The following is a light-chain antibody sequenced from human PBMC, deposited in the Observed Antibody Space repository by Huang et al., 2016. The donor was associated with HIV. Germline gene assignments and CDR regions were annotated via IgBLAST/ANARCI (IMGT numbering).Light chain of an antibody. J-gene: IGKJ2*01. CDR2: DAC. CDR3: HQYHNLPYT. CDR1: QDIGNY. V-gene: IGKV1-33*01. Sequence: DIQLTQSPSSLSASVGDRVTITCQASQDIGNYLNWYRQKPGRAPELLIYDACNLETGVPSRFSGSGAGADFTFTISSLQPEDSATYYCHQYHNLPYTFGQGTKLEIK.